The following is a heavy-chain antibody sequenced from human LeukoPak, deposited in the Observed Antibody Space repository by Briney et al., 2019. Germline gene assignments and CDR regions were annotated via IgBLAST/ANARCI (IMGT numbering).Heavy chain of an antibody. V-gene: IGHV4-59*01. CDR1: GGSISSYY. J-gene: IGHJ6*02. D-gene: IGHD1-26*01. CDR3: ARTFSESYYYYGMDV. Sequence: SETLSLTCTVSGGSISSYYWSWIRQPPGKGLEWIGYMYYSGRTNYNPSLKSRVTISVDTSRNQFSLKLSSVTAADTAVYYCARTFSESYYYYGMDVWGQGTTVTVSS. CDR2: MYYSGRT.